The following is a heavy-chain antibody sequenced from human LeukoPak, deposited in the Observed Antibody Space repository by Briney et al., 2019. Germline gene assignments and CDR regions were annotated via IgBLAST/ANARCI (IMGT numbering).Heavy chain of an antibody. D-gene: IGHD3-10*01. Sequence: SETLSLTCTVSGDSSSDNAWSWVRQPPGKGLEWIGYIHSSGNTNFSPSLKSRVTISIESSGRHFSLRLTSVTAADTAVYYCARHSPPFFFGSGSQLTYFFDIWGMGTLVSVS. CDR2: IHSSGNT. CDR1: GDSSSDNA. CDR3: ARHSPPFFFGSGSQLTYFFDI. V-gene: IGHV4-59*08. J-gene: IGHJ4*02.